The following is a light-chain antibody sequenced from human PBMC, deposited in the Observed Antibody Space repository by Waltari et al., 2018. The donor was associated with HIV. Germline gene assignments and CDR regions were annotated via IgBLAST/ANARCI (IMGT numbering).Light chain of an antibody. CDR1: KLAAKY. Sequence: SYELSHQLHVSVSLGQTASLTCSGEKLAAKYASCYQQNPGQSPVLVIYQDSKRPSGIPERFSGSNSGNTATLTISGTQAMDEADYYCQAWDSSTANVFGTGTKFTVL. CDR2: QDS. V-gene: IGLV3-1*01. CDR3: QAWDSSTANV. J-gene: IGLJ1*01.